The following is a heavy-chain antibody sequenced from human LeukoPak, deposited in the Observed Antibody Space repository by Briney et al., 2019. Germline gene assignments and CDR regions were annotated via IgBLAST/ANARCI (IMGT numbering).Heavy chain of an antibody. CDR1: GFTFSSYG. J-gene: IGHJ3*02. Sequence: PGGSLRLSCAASGFTFSSYGMHWVRQAPGKGLEWVAVIWYDGSNKYYADSVKGRFTISRDNSKNTLYLQMNSLRAEDTAVYYCARDGGLRRSFDWLPNDAFDIWGQGTMVTVSS. CDR2: IWYDGSNK. V-gene: IGHV3-33*01. CDR3: ARDGGLRRSFDWLPNDAFDI. D-gene: IGHD3-9*01.